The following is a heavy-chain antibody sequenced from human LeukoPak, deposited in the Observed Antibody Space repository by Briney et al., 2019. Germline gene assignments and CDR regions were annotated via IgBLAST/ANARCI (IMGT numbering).Heavy chain of an antibody. Sequence: GGSLRLSCAASGFTFSRYWMSWVRQAPGKGRECVANIKQDGSEKYYADSVKGRFTISRDNAKNSLYLQMNSLRAQDTVVYYCAREDGYSFRFTYYYYGMDVWGQGTTVSVSS. CDR2: IKQDGSEK. CDR1: GFTFSRYW. CDR3: AREDGYSFRFTYYYYGMDV. J-gene: IGHJ6*02. D-gene: IGHD5-18*01. V-gene: IGHV3-7*01.